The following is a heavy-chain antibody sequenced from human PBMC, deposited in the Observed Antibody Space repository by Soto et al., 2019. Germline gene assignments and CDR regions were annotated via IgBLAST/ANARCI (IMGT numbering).Heavy chain of an antibody. V-gene: IGHV4-59*01. Sequence: XXTQSLTCTLSGDSIGTYYWTWMRQSPGXGLEWIGYIXSSGRXNYNQSLESRVXLSVDTAXXEFSLKLNYVTAEDTANYYCARILRDTQGWLDTWGQGTLVTVYS. J-gene: IGHJ5*02. CDR1: GDSIGTYY. CDR3: ARILRDTQGWLDT. CDR2: IXSSGRX. D-gene: IGHD4-17*01.